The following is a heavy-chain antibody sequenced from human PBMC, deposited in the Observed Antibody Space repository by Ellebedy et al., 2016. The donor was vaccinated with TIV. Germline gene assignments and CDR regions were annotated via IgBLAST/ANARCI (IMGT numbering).Heavy chain of an antibody. V-gene: IGHV1-18*01. CDR3: ARDDNWELLGIDD. J-gene: IGHJ4*02. CDR1: GYTFTSYG. Sequence: ASVQVSCKASGYTFTSYGISWVRQAPAQGLEWMGWISADNGDTNYAQKFQGRVSMTTDTSTNTAYMELRSLRSDDTALYYCARDDNWELLGIDDWGQGTLVTVSS. CDR2: ISADNGDT. D-gene: IGHD1-26*01.